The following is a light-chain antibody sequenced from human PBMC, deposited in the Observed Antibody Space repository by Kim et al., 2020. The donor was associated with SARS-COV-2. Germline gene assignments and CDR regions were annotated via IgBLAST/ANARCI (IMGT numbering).Light chain of an antibody. Sequence: VSPGHTASITCSGDKLGDRYSSWYQKKPGQPPILIIYKDNQRPSGIPDRFSGSNSGDTATLTIGGTQTTDEADYYCQAWGIDSAFFGTGTKVTVL. J-gene: IGLJ1*01. CDR2: KDN. CDR3: QAWGIDSAF. V-gene: IGLV3-1*01. CDR1: KLGDRY.